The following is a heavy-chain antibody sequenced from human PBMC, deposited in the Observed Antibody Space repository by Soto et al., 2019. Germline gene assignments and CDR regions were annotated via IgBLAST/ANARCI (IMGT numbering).Heavy chain of an antibody. J-gene: IGHJ6*02. CDR2: ISYDGRSE. CDR1: GFTFSNFG. V-gene: IGHV3-30*18. CDR3: AKDLDVVMVLYATRGLDV. D-gene: IGHD2-8*02. Sequence: PGGSLRLSCVASGFTFSNFGMHWVRQAPGKGLEWVAGISYDGRSEYYVDSVRGRFTLSRDNSKNTLSLQMISLRPEDTGVYYCAKDLDVVMVLYATRGLDVWGQGTTVTVSS.